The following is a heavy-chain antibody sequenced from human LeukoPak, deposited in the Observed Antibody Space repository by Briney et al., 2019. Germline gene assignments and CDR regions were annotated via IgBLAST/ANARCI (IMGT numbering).Heavy chain of an antibody. CDR1: GGSFSGYY. CDR3: ARGPDIVATIFAFDI. J-gene: IGHJ3*02. D-gene: IGHD5-12*01. Sequence: SETLSLTCAVYGGSFSGYYWSWIRQPPGKGLEWIGEINHSGSTNYNPSLKSRVTMSVDTSKNQFSLKLSSVTAADTAVYYCARGPDIVATIFAFDIWGQGTMVTVSS. V-gene: IGHV4-34*01. CDR2: INHSGST.